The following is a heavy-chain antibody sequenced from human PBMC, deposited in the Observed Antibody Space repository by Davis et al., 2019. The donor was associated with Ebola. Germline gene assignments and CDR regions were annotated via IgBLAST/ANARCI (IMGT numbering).Heavy chain of an antibody. CDR2: ISSSSSTI. CDR1: GFTFSSYS. CDR3: AREGTNSPLDY. D-gene: IGHD1-14*01. V-gene: IGHV3-48*04. J-gene: IGHJ4*02. Sequence: PGGSLRLSCAASGFTFSSYSMNWVRQAPGKGLEWVSYISSSSSTIYYADSVKGRFTISRDNAKNSLYLQMNSLRAEDTAVYYCAREGTNSPLDYWGQGTLVTVSS.